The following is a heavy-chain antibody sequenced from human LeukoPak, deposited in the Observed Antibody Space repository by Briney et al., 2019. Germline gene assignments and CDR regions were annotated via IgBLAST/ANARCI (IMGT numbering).Heavy chain of an antibody. CDR1: GFTFSDYY. CDR3: ARDGGDYYYYYYYMDV. J-gene: IGHJ6*03. Sequence: GGSLRLSCAASGFTFSDYYMSWIRQAPGKGLEWVSYISSSGSTIYYADSVKGRFTISRDNAKNSPYLQMNSLRAEDTAVYYCARDGGDYYYYYYYMDVWGKGTTVTVSS. CDR2: ISSSGSTI. V-gene: IGHV3-11*04. D-gene: IGHD5-12*01.